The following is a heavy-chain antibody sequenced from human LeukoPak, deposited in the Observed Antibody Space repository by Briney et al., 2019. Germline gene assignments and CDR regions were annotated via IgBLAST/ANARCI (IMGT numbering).Heavy chain of an antibody. D-gene: IGHD1-26*01. CDR2: INAGNGNT. Sequence: ASVKVSCKASGYTFTSYAMHWVRQAPGQRLEWMGWINAGNGNTKYSQKFQGRVTITRDTSASTAYMELSNLRSEDAAVYYCAREVVGANFDYWGQGTLVTVSS. V-gene: IGHV1-3*01. J-gene: IGHJ4*02. CDR1: GYTFTSYA. CDR3: AREVVGANFDY.